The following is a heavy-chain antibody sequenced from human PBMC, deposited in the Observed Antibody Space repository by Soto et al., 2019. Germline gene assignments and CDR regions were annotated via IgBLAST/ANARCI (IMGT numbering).Heavy chain of an antibody. Sequence: PSETLSLTCTVSGGSISSYYWSWIRQPPGKGLEWIGYIYYSGSTNYNPSLKSRVTISVDTSKNQFSLKRSSVTSADTAGYYCARYDLYGPGSYGVLNDWFDPWGQGTLVTVSS. CDR1: GGSISSYY. D-gene: IGHD3-10*01. CDR2: IYYSGST. J-gene: IGHJ5*02. CDR3: ARYDLYGPGSYGVLNDWFDP. V-gene: IGHV4-59*08.